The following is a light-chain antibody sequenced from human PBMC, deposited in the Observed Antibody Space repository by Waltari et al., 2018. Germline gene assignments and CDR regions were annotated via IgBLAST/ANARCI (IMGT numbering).Light chain of an antibody. J-gene: IGLJ2*01. CDR3: SSFANNKRI. CDR1: SSDIGGSTY. Sequence: QSALAQPPSASGSPGQSITVSCTGTSSDIGGSTYVSWFQQHPGRGPRLIIYEVNQRPSGVPDRFSGSKSGNTAFLTVSGLQPEDEAHYHCSSFANNKRIFGGGTKL. CDR2: EVN. V-gene: IGLV2-8*01.